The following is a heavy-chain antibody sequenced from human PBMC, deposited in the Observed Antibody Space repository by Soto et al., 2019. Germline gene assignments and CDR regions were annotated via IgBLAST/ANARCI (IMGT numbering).Heavy chain of an antibody. J-gene: IGHJ6*02. D-gene: IGHD3-16*01. CDR2: INAGNGNT. CDR3: AGGLDGDYYYYYGMDV. CDR1: GYTFTSYA. Sequence: ASVKVSCKASGYTFTSYAMHWVRQAPGQRLEWMGWINAGNGNTKYSQKFQGRVTITRDTSASTAYMELSSLRSKDTAVYYCAGGLDGDYYYYYGMDVWGQGTTVTVSS. V-gene: IGHV1-3*01.